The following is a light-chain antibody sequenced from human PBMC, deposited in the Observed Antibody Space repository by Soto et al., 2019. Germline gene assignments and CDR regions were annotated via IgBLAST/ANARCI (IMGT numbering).Light chain of an antibody. J-gene: IGLJ2*01. CDR2: EVS. CDR3: SSYAGSNSAVV. V-gene: IGLV2-8*01. CDR1: SSDVGGYNY. Sequence: QPVLTQPPSASGSPGQSVTISCTGTSSDVGGYNYVSWYQPHPGKAPKLMIYEVSKRPSGVPDRFSGSKSGNTASLTVSGLQAEDEADYYCSSYAGSNSAVVFGGGTKVTVL.